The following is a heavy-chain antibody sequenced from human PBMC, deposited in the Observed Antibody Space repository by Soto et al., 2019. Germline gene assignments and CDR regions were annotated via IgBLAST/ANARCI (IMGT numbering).Heavy chain of an antibody. CDR3: ARAVIVGEFDY. V-gene: IGHV4-31*03. D-gene: IGHD1-26*01. J-gene: IGHJ4*02. CDR2: IYYSGST. Sequence: PSETLSLTCTVSGGSISSGGYYWSWIRQHPGKGLEWIGYIYYSGSTNYNPSLKSRVTISVDTSKNQFSLKLSSVTAADTAVYYCARAVIVGEFDYWGQGTLVTVSS. CDR1: GGSISSGGYY.